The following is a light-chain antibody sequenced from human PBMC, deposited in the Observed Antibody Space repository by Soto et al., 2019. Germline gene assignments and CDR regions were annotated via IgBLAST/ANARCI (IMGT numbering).Light chain of an antibody. V-gene: IGKV1-33*01. J-gene: IGKJ4*01. Sequence: DIQMAQSPSSLSASLGDRVTIICRSSQSISSYLNWYQQKPGKAPKLLIYDASNLETGVPSRFSGSGSGTDFTFTISSLQPEDIATYYCQQYDNLPLTFGGGTKVDIK. CDR1: QSISSY. CDR2: DAS. CDR3: QQYDNLPLT.